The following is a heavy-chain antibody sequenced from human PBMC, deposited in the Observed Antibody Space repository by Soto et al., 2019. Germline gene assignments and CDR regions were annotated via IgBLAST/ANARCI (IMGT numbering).Heavy chain of an antibody. CDR1: GFTFGSYW. D-gene: IGHD3-10*01. J-gene: IGHJ4*01. Sequence: GGSLRLSCAASGFTFGSYWMSWVRQAPGKGPEWLATIKWDASEKKYVDSVKGRFTTSRDNAKNALYLQMASLRAEDTAVYYFVRDSGYGSRASVNHYLDYWGQGTLVTVSS. CDR2: IKWDASEK. CDR3: VRDSGYGSRASVNHYLDY. V-gene: IGHV3-7*01.